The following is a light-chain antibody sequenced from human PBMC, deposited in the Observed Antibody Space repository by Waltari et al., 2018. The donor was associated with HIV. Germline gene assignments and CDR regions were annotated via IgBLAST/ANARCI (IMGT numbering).Light chain of an antibody. V-gene: IGLV8-61*01. Sequence: QTVVTQEPSFSVSPGGTVTLTCGLSSGSVSTNSYPSWYQQTPGQAPRTLISSTNPRSSGVPDRFSGSILGNKAALTITGAQADDESDYYCVLYMGSGVWVFGGGTKLTVL. CDR1: SGSVSTNSY. CDR2: STN. J-gene: IGLJ3*02. CDR3: VLYMGSGVWV.